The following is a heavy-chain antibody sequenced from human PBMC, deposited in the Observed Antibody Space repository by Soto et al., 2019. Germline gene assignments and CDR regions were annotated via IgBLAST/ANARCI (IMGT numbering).Heavy chain of an antibody. Sequence: GGSLRLSCAASGFTFSNAWMNWVRQAPGKGLEWVGRIKSKTDGGTTDYAAPVKGRFTISRDDSKNTLYLQMNSLKTEDTAVYYCTTARDSTLAVAGTSFDYYFDYWGQGTLVTVSS. CDR1: GFTFSNAW. J-gene: IGHJ4*02. CDR3: TTARDSTLAVAGTSFDYYFDY. CDR2: IKSKTDGGTT. D-gene: IGHD6-19*01. V-gene: IGHV3-15*07.